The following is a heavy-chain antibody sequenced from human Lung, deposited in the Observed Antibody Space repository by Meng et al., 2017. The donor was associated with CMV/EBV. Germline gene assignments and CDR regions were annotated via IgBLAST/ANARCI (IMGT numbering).Heavy chain of an antibody. Sequence: SGFTVSSNYMSWVRQAPGKGLEWVSVLYAGGSPYYAGSVKGRFTISRDNSKNTLYLQMNDLRAEDTALYYCARADGSSGYSYLIDYWGQGTLVTVSS. CDR2: LYAGGSP. CDR1: GFTVSSNY. CDR3: ARADGSSGYSYLIDY. J-gene: IGHJ4*02. V-gene: IGHV3-53*01. D-gene: IGHD3-22*01.